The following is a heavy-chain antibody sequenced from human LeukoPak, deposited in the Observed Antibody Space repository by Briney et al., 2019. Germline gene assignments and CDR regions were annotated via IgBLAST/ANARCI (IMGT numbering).Heavy chain of an antibody. CDR2: ISAYNGNT. D-gene: IGHD5-18*01. CDR1: GYTFTSYG. Sequence: ASVKVSCKASGYTFTSYGISWVRQAPGQGLEWMGWISAYNGNTNYAQKLQGRVTMTTDTSTSTAYMELRSLRSDDTAVYYCARERYTAMVKVQRAIFDYWGQGTLVTVSS. V-gene: IGHV1-18*01. J-gene: IGHJ4*02. CDR3: ARERYTAMVKVQRAIFDY.